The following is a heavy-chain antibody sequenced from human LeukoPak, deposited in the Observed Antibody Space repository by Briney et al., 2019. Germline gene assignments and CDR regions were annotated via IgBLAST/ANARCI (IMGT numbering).Heavy chain of an antibody. J-gene: IGHJ4*02. CDR3: ARVRSGWYPPAHLDY. CDR2: ISSSGSTI. CDR1: GFTFSSYE. D-gene: IGHD6-19*01. V-gene: IGHV3-48*03. Sequence: PGGSLRLSCAASGFTFSSYEMNWVRQAPGKGLEWVSYISSSGSTIYYADSVKGRFTISRDNSKNTLYLQMNSLRAEDTAVYYCARVRSGWYPPAHLDYWGQGTLVTVSS.